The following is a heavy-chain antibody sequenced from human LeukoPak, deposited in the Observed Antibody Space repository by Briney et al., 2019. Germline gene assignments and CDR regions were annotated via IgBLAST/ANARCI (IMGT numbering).Heavy chain of an antibody. CDR1: GISLSNYG. Sequence: GGSLRLSCAVSGISLSNYGMSWVRQAPGKGLEWVAGISGSGGGTNYADTVKGRFTISRDNPKNTLYLQMNRLRAEDTAVYFCAKRGVVIRVILVGFHKEAYYFDSWGQGALVTVSS. V-gene: IGHV3-23*01. D-gene: IGHD3-22*01. CDR3: AKRGVVIRVILVGFHKEAYYFDS. CDR2: ISGSGGGT. J-gene: IGHJ4*02.